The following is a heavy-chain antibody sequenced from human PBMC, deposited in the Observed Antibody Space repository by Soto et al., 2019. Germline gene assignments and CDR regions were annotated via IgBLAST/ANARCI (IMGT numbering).Heavy chain of an antibody. CDR1: GGSISSSSYY. CDR3: ARGGPYCSSTSCYRGKLHWFDP. D-gene: IGHD2-2*01. J-gene: IGHJ5*02. V-gene: IGHV4-39*01. CDR2: IYYSGST. Sequence: ETLSLTGPVSGGSISSSSYYWGWIRQPPGKGLEWIGSIYYSGSTYYNPSLKSRVTISVDTSKNQFSLKLSSVTAADTAVYYCARGGPYCSSTSCYRGKLHWFDPWGQGTQVTVSS.